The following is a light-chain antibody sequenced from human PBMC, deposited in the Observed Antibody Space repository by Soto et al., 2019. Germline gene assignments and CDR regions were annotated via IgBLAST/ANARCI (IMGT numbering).Light chain of an antibody. CDR1: QSVSSN. CDR3: QQDYNWPIT. Sequence: ERVMTQSPATLSVSPGERATLSCRASQSVSSNLAWYQQKPGQAPKLVIYGASIMDTGIPPRFSGSGSGTEFTLTISSLLSEDFAVYYCQQDYNWPITFGQGTRLEIK. V-gene: IGKV3-15*01. CDR2: GAS. J-gene: IGKJ5*01.